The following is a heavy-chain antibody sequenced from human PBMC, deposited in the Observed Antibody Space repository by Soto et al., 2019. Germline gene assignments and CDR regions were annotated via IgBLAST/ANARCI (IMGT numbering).Heavy chain of an antibody. CDR2: INHSGTT. Sequence: QVQLQQWGAGLLRPSETLSLTCAAHGETFSGYYWTWIRQTPGKGLEWIGEINHSGTTNYNPSLRSRVTISVDTAKNQFSLNLTSVTAADTAVYYCARANTYDNVWGTYRFLFHFDYWDQGTLVSVSS. CDR3: ARANTYDNVWGTYRFLFHFDY. CDR1: GETFSGYY. J-gene: IGHJ4*02. D-gene: IGHD3-16*02. V-gene: IGHV4-34*01.